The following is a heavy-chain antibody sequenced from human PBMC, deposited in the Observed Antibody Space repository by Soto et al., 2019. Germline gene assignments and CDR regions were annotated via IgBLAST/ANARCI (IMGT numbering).Heavy chain of an antibody. CDR1: GVSIRRHY. J-gene: IGHJ3*02. CDR2: MYYSGST. V-gene: IGHV4-59*11. Sequence: QVQLQESGPGLVKPSETLSLTCTVSGVSIRRHYWSWIRQIPGKGLEWIGDMYYSGSTNYNPSLKSRVNRLVDTSKNHFSLKVSSVTAADTAVYYCARDPDYSDYRWDAFDIWGQGTMVTVSS. D-gene: IGHD4-17*01. CDR3: ARDPDYSDYRWDAFDI.